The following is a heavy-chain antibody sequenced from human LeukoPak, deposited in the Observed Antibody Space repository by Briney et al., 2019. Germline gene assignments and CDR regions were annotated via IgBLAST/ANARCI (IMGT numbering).Heavy chain of an antibody. CDR3: ARGPDITMVRGVRGGFDY. D-gene: IGHD3-10*01. Sequence: ASVKVSCKASGYTFTSYGISWVRQAPGQGLEWMGWISAYNGNTNYAQKLQGRVTMTTDTSTSTAYMELSSLRSEDTAVYYCARGPDITMVRGVRGGFDYWGQGTLVTVSS. CDR2: ISAYNGNT. J-gene: IGHJ4*02. CDR1: GYTFTSYG. V-gene: IGHV1-18*04.